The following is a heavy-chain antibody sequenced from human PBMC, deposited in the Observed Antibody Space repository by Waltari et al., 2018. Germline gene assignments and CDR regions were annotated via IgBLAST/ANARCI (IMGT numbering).Heavy chain of an antibody. V-gene: IGHV4-38-2*01. CDR3: ATLLYCSGGSCFHEYYFDY. J-gene: IGHJ4*02. CDR2: IYHSGST. D-gene: IGHD2-15*01. Sequence: QVQLQESGPGLVKPSETLSLTCAVSGYSISSGYYWGWIRQPPGKGLEWIGSIYHSGSTYYNPTLKSRVTISVDTSKNQFSLKLSSVTAADTAVYYCATLLYCSGGSCFHEYYFDYWGQGTLVTVSS. CDR1: GYSISSGYY.